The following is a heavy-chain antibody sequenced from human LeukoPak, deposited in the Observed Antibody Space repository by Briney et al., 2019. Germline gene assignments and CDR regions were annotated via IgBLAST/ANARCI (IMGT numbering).Heavy chain of an antibody. Sequence: GGSLRLSCAASGFTFSSYAMSWVRQAPGKGLEWVSAISDSGGSTYYADSVKGRFTISRDNSKNTLYLQMNSLRAEDTAVYYCAKDGLRSGYYYYGMDVWGQGTTVTVSS. CDR2: ISDSGGST. V-gene: IGHV3-23*01. CDR1: GFTFSSYA. J-gene: IGHJ6*02. D-gene: IGHD3-10*02. CDR3: AKDGLRSGYYYYGMDV.